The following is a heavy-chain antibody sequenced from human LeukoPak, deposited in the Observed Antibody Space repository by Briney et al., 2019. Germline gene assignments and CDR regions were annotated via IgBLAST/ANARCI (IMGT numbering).Heavy chain of an antibody. CDR3: AKETPTPYYYDSSGYQEGPDY. V-gene: IGHV3-23*01. Sequence: PGGSLRLFCAASGFTFSSYAMSWVRQAPGKGLEWVSAISGSGGSTYYADSVKGRFTISRDNSENTLYLQMNSLRAEDRAVYYCAKETPTPYYYDSSGYQEGPDYWGQGTLVTVSS. CDR1: GFTFSSYA. D-gene: IGHD3-22*01. J-gene: IGHJ4*02. CDR2: ISGSGGST.